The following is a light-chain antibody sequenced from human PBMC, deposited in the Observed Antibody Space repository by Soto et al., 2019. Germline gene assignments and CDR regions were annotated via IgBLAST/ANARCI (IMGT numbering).Light chain of an antibody. V-gene: IGKV1-9*01. CDR3: QQLNSYPSIT. CDR1: QGISSY. J-gene: IGKJ5*01. Sequence: GDRVTITCRASQGISSYLAWYQQKPGKAPKLLIYAASTLQSGVPSRFSGSGSGTDFTLTISSLQPEDFATYYCQQLNSYPSITFGQGTRLEI. CDR2: AAS.